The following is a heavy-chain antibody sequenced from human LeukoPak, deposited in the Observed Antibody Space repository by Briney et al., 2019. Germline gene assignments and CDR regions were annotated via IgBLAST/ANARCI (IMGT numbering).Heavy chain of an antibody. V-gene: IGHV3-9*01. CDR3: AKDKAVWELLGSFDY. D-gene: IGHD1-26*01. CDR1: GFTFDDYA. Sequence: PGGSLRLSCAASGFTFDDYAMHWVRQAPGKGLEWVSGISWNSGSIGYADSVKGRFTISRDNAKNSLYLQMNSLRAEDTALYYCAKDKAVWELLGSFDYWGQGTMVTVSS. CDR2: ISWNSGSI. J-gene: IGHJ4*02.